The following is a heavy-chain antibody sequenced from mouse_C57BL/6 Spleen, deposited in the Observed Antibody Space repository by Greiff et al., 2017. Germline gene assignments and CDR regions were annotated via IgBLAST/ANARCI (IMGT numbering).Heavy chain of an antibody. V-gene: IGHV1-82*01. CDR1: GYAFSSSW. CDR3: ARDNWVAFGY. CDR2: IYPGDGDT. D-gene: IGHD4-1*01. Sequence: QVQLQQSGPELVKPGASVKISCTASGYAFSSSWMNWVKQRPGKGLEWIGRIYPGDGDTNYNGKFKGKATLTADKSSSTAYMQLSSLTSEDSAVYYCARDNWVAFGYWGQGTTLTVSS. J-gene: IGHJ2*01.